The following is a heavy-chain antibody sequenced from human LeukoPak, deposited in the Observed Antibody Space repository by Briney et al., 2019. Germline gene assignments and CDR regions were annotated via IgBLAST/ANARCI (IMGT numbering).Heavy chain of an antibody. CDR2: IYTSGST. V-gene: IGHV4-4*07. Sequence: SETLSLTCTVSGGSLSSYYWSWIRQPARKGLEWIGRIYTSGSTNYNPSLKSRVTMSLDTSKNQLSLKLSSVSAADTAVYYCAGYSSSWYWFDPWGQGTLVTVSS. CDR3: AGYSSSWYWFDP. D-gene: IGHD6-13*01. J-gene: IGHJ5*02. CDR1: GGSLSSYY.